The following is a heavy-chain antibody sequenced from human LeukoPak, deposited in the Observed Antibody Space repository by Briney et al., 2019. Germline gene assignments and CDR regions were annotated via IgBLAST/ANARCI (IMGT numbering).Heavy chain of an antibody. Sequence: GASVKVSCKASGYTFTGYYMHWVRQAPGQGLEWMGWINPNSGGTNYAQKFQGRVTMTRDTSISAAYMELSRLRSDDTAVYYCARGVPSDHDGFDYWGQGTLVTVSS. CDR1: GYTFTGYY. CDR2: INPNSGGT. J-gene: IGHJ4*02. V-gene: IGHV1-2*02. CDR3: ARGVPSDHDGFDY. D-gene: IGHD1-1*01.